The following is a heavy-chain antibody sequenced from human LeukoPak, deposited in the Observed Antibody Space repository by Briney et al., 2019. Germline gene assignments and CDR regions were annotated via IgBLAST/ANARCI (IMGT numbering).Heavy chain of an antibody. CDR1: GGSISSYY. Sequence: SETLSLTCTVSGGSISSYYWSWIRQPPGKGLEWIGYIYYSGSTNYNPSLKSRVTISVDTSKNQFSLKLSSVTAAETAVYYCARHPSRDTYGMDVWGQGTTVTVSS. CDR2: IYYSGST. V-gene: IGHV4-59*08. D-gene: IGHD5-18*01. J-gene: IGHJ6*02. CDR3: ARHPSRDTYGMDV.